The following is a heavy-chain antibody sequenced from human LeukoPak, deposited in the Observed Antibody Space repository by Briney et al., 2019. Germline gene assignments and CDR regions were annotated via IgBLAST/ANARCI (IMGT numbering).Heavy chain of an antibody. CDR1: GFTFSSYS. Sequence: GGSLRLSCAASGFTFSSYSMHWVRQAPGKGLEGVAVISYDGSNKYYADSVKGRFTISRDNSKNTLYLQMNSLRAEDTAVYYCASGRDTYYYYGMDVWGQGTTVTVSS. V-gene: IGHV3-30*04. CDR3: ASGRDTYYYYGMDV. CDR2: ISYDGSNK. J-gene: IGHJ6*02.